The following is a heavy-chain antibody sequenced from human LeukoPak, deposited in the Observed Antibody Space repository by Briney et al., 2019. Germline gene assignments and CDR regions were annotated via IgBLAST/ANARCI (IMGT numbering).Heavy chain of an antibody. J-gene: IGHJ5*02. CDR2: IYSGGST. Sequence: GSLRLSYAASGFTVSSNYMSWVRQAPGKGLEWVSVIYSGGSTYYADSVKGRFTISRDNSKNTLYLQMNSLRAEDTAVYYCAREVVTMVRGVIYGWFDPWGQGTLVTVSS. D-gene: IGHD3-10*01. CDR1: GFTVSSNY. V-gene: IGHV3-66*01. CDR3: AREVVTMVRGVIYGWFDP.